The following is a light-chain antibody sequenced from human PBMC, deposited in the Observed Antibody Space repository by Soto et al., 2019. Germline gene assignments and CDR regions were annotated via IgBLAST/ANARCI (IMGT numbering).Light chain of an antibody. CDR3: SSYTGISTYV. J-gene: IGLJ1*01. V-gene: IGLV2-14*01. Sequence: LTQPASVSGSPGQSITVSCTGTSSDVGGYNFVSWYQQHPGKAPKLMIYDVRNRPSGVSNRFSGSKSVNTASLTISGLQAENEADYYCSSYTGISTYVFGPGTKSPS. CDR1: SSDVGGYNF. CDR2: DVR.